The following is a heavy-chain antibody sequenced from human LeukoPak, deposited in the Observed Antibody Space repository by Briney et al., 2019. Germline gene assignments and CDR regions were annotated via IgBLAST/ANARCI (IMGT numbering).Heavy chain of an antibody. CDR3: VTTDYDILTGYSPH. CDR1: GFTVTNNY. Sequence: PGGSLRLSCAGSGFTVTNNYMTWVRQAPGKGLEWVSFINSGGNTYYADSAKGRFTISRDKLKNTLYLQMNSLRAEDTAVYYCVTTDYDILTGYSPHWGQGTLVTVSS. J-gene: IGHJ4*02. CDR2: INSGGNT. V-gene: IGHV3-53*01. D-gene: IGHD3-9*01.